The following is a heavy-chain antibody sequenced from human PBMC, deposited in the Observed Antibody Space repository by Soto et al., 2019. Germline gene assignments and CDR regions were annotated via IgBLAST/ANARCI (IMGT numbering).Heavy chain of an antibody. J-gene: IGHJ6*02. CDR2: ISYDGSNK. CDR1: GFTFSSYA. Sequence: PGGSLRLSCAASGFTFSSYAMHWVRQAPGKGLEWVAVISYDGSNKYYADSVKGRFTISRDNSKNTLYLQMNSLRAEDTAVYYCAREAPFVIVGATTALDYYYGMDVWGQGTTVTVSS. CDR3: AREAPFVIVGATTALDYYYGMDV. V-gene: IGHV3-30-3*01. D-gene: IGHD1-26*01.